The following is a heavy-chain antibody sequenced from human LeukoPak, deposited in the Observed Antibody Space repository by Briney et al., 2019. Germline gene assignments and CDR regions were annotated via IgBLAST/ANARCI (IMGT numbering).Heavy chain of an antibody. CDR1: GGTFSSYA. Sequence: SVKLSCKASGGTFSSYAISWVRQAPGQGLEWMGRIIPILGIANYAQKFQGRVTITADKSTSTAYMELSSLRSEDTAVYYCARDPDYYDSSGYYWFDYWGQGTLVTVSS. V-gene: IGHV1-69*04. J-gene: IGHJ4*02. CDR2: IIPILGIA. D-gene: IGHD3-22*01. CDR3: ARDPDYYDSSGYYWFDY.